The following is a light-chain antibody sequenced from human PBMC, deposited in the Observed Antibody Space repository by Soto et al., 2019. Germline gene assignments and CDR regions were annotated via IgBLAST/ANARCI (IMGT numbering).Light chain of an antibody. CDR2: EVS. CDR3: SSYTSSSTYV. J-gene: IGLJ1*01. Sequence: QSVLTQPASVSGSPGQSITISCTGTRSDVGGYAYVSWFQQHPGKAPKLMISEVSNRPSGVSNRFSGSKSGNTASLTISGVQAEDEADYYCSSYTSSSTYVFGTGTKVTVL. V-gene: IGLV2-14*01. CDR1: RSDVGGYAY.